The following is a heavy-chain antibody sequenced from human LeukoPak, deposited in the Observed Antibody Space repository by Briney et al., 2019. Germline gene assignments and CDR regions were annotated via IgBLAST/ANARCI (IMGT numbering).Heavy chain of an antibody. CDR1: GGTFSSYS. J-gene: IGHJ6*03. CDR2: IVPIFGTA. V-gene: IGHV1-69*05. Sequence: SVRVSCKASGGTFSSYSLSWVRQAPGQGLEWMGGIVPIFGTADYAQKFQGRATITTDDAASTVYLELTGLTSDDTAVYYCARSEITMVLGVIRTTKYYMDVWGKGTTVAVSS. CDR3: ARSEITMVLGVIRTTKYYMDV. D-gene: IGHD3-10*01.